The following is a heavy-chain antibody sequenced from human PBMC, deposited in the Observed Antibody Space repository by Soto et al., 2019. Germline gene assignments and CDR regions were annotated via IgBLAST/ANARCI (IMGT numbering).Heavy chain of an antibody. V-gene: IGHV4-4*02. Sequence: QVQLQESGPGLVRPSGTVSLTCAVSGVSISSDNWWSWVRQPPGKGLEWIGEIHHSGSTNYTPSLKSRVTMSVVPSKDLFSLTLNSVTAADTAFYYCARDQGSHPGDWGQGTLVSVSS. D-gene: IGHD6-13*01. CDR2: IHHSGST. CDR3: ARDQGSHPGD. J-gene: IGHJ4*02. CDR1: GVSISSDNW.